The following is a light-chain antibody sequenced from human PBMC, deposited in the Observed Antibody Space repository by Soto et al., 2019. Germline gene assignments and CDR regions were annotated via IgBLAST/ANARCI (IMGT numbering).Light chain of an antibody. J-gene: IGKJ5*01. V-gene: IGKV3-15*01. Sequence: EIGMKQSPATLSVSPGERATLSCRASQSVSSNLAWYQQKPGQAPRLLIYGASTRATGIPARFSGSGSGTEFTLTISSLQSEDFAVYFCQQYHNWPPITFGQGTRLE. CDR2: GAS. CDR3: QQYHNWPPIT. CDR1: QSVSSN.